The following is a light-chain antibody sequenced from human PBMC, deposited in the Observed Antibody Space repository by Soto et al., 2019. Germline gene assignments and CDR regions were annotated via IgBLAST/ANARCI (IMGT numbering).Light chain of an antibody. J-gene: IGKJ5*01. Sequence: EIVLTQSPGTLSFSPGERATLSCRASHGVSSSYLAWYQQKPGQAPRLLIYDTSTRAAGIPARFSGSGSETNFTLTIITLQSEDFAVYYCQQYNTWRSITFGQGTRLEIK. CDR2: DTS. CDR1: HGVSSSY. CDR3: QQYNTWRSIT. V-gene: IGKV3-15*01.